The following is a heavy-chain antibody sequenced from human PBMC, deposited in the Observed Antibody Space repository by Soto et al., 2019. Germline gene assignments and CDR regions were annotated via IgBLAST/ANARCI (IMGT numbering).Heavy chain of an antibody. CDR2: INSVGRT. CDR1: GFTVSSNY. CDR3: ARDTAAGIPTY. Sequence: EVQLVESGGGLIQPGGSLRLSCAASGFTVSSNYMSWVRQTPGKGLDGAQVINSVGRTYYADSVKGRFTISRDNSKNTLYLQMNSLRAEDTAVYYCARDTAAGIPTYWGQGTLVTVSS. V-gene: IGHV3-53*01. J-gene: IGHJ4*02. D-gene: IGHD1-1*01.